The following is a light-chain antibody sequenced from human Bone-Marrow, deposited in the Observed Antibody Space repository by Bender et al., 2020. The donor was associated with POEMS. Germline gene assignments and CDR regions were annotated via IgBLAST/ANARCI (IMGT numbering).Light chain of an antibody. CDR3: CSYALSSALL. V-gene: IGLV2-23*01. Sequence: QSVLTHPASVSGSPGQSITISCTAPSSDVGNYNLVSWHQQHPGKAPKLLIYEATKRPAGVSNRFSGSKSGNTASLTISGLQAEDEAYYHCCSYALSSALLFGGGTKVTVL. J-gene: IGLJ2*01. CDR1: SSDVGNYNL. CDR2: EAT.